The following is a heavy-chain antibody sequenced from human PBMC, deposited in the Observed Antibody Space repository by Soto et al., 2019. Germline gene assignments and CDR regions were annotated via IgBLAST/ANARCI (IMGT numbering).Heavy chain of an antibody. V-gene: IGHV4-61*01. J-gene: IGHJ5*02. Sequence: PSETLSLTCTVSGGSVSSGSYYWSWIRQPPGKGLEWIGYIYYSGSTNYNPSLKSRVTISVDTSKNQFSLKLSSVTAADTAVYYCARGAAIDQFHYCISTSCCEHDPWGQGTLVTVS. CDR2: IYYSGST. CDR1: GGSVSSGSYY. D-gene: IGHD2-2*01. CDR3: ARGAAIDQFHYCISTSCCEHDP.